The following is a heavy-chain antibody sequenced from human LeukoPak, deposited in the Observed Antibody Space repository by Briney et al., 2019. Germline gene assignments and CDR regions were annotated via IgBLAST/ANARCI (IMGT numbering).Heavy chain of an antibody. J-gene: IGHJ6*02. V-gene: IGHV4-34*01. Sequence: SETLSLTCAVYGGSFSGYYWSWIRQPPGKGLEWIGEINHSGSTNYNPSLKSRVTISVDTSKNQSSLKLSSVTAADTAVYYCARRTRGYSYGPYYYDMDVWGQGTTVTVSS. CDR3: ARRTRGYSYGPYYYDMDV. D-gene: IGHD5-18*01. CDR1: GGSFSGYY. CDR2: INHSGST.